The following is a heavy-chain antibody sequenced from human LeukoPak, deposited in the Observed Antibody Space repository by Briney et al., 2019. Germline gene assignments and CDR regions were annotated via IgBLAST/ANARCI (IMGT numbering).Heavy chain of an antibody. CDR3: AQDYSGYDLSAGY. Sequence: PGGSLRLSCAASGFTFNSYAMHWVRQAPGKGLEWVAVISDDGDNRYYADSLKGRFTISRDNSKDTLYLQMNSLRAEDTALYYCAQDYSGYDLSAGYWGQGTLVTVSS. CDR2: ISDDGDNR. D-gene: IGHD5-12*01. CDR1: GFTFNSYA. J-gene: IGHJ4*02. V-gene: IGHV3-30-3*01.